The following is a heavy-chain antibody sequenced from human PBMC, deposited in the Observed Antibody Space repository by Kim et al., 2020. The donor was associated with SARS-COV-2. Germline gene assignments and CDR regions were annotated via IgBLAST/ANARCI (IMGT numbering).Heavy chain of an antibody. CDR1: GGSISSSSYY. D-gene: IGHD5-18*01. V-gene: IGHV4-39*01. Sequence: SETLSLTCTVSGGSISSSSYYWGWIRQPPGKGLEWIGSIYYSGSTYYNPSLKSRVTISVDTSKNQFSLKLSSVTAADTAVYYCARLNGIQLWLRHYYYYG. J-gene: IGHJ6*01. CDR2: IYYSGST. CDR3: ARLNGIQLWLRHYYYYG.